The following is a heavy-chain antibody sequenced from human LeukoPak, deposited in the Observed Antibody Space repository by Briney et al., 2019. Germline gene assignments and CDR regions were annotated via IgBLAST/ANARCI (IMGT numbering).Heavy chain of an antibody. V-gene: IGHV3-23*01. J-gene: IGHJ4*02. CDR2: ISGSGGST. D-gene: IGHD3-22*01. Sequence: PGGTLRLSCAASGFTFSSYGMSWVRQAPGKGLEWVSAISGSGGSTYYADSVKGRFTISRDNAKNSLYLQMNSLRAEDTAVYYCASDLNYYDSSGYPPDWGQGTLVTVSS. CDR3: ASDLNYYDSSGYPPD. CDR1: GFTFSSYG.